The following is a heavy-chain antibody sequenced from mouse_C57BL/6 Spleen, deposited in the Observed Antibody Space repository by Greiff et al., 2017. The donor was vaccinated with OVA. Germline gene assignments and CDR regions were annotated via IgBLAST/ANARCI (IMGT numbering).Heavy chain of an antibody. CDR2: INPNNGGT. V-gene: IGHV1-22*01. D-gene: IGHD1-1*01. J-gene: IGHJ1*03. Sequence: EVQLQQSGPELVKPGASVKMSCKASGYTFTDYNMHWVKQSHGKSLEWIGYINPNNGGTSYNQKFKGKATLTVNKSSSTAYMELRSLTSEDSAVYYCARPYYYGSSYVVGWYFDVWGTGTTVTVSS. CDR1: GYTFTDYN. CDR3: ARPYYYGSSYVVGWYFDV.